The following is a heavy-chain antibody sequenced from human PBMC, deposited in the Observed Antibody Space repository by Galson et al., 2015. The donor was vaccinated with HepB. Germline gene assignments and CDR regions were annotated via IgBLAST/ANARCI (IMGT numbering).Heavy chain of an antibody. V-gene: IGHV3-48*01. J-gene: IGHJ4*02. D-gene: IGHD2-15*01. CDR1: GFTFSSYS. Sequence: SLRLSCAASGFTFSSYSMNWVRQAPGKGLEWVSYISSSSSTIYYADSVKGRFTISRDNAKNSLYLQMNSLRAEDTAVYYCASGGPRLSPGEYFDYWGQGTLVTVSS. CDR3: ASGGPRLSPGEYFDY. CDR2: ISSSSSTI.